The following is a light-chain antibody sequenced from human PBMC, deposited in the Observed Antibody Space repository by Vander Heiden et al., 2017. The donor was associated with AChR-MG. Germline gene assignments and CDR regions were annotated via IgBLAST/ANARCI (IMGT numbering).Light chain of an antibody. J-gene: IGLJ2*01. Sequence: SYELTQPPSVSVSPGQTASITCSGDKLGDKYACWYQQKPGQSPVLVIYQDRKRPSGIPERFSGYNSGNTATLTISGTQAMDEADYYCQAWDSSFVVFGGGTKL. V-gene: IGLV3-1*01. CDR3: QAWDSSFVV. CDR1: KLGDKY. CDR2: QDR.